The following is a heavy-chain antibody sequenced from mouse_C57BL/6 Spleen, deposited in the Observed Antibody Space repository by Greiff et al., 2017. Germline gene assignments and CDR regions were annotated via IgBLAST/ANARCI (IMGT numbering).Heavy chain of an antibody. D-gene: IGHD1-1*01. CDR2: IDPEDGDT. V-gene: IGHV14-1*01. CDR1: GFNIKDYY. Sequence: VQLQQSGAELVRPGASVKLYCTASGFNIKDYYMHWVKQRPEQGMEWIGRIDPEDGDTEYAPMFQGKATMTADTSSNTAYLQLSSLTSEDTAVSYCTTRGGSSPSWFAYWCQGTLVTVFA. J-gene: IGHJ3*01. CDR3: TTRGGSSPSWFAY.